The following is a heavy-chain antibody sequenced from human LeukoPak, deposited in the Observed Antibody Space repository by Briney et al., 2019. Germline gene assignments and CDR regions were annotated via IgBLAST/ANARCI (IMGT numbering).Heavy chain of an antibody. CDR2: ISGSGGST. CDR3: AKLASGSYYTLSFVDY. D-gene: IGHD3-10*01. V-gene: IGHV3-23*01. J-gene: IGHJ4*02. Sequence: PGGSLRLSCAASGFTFSSYAMSWVRQAPGKGLEWVSAISGSGGSTYYADSVKGRFTISRDNSKNTLYLQMNSLRAEDTAVYYCAKLASGSYYTLSFVDYWGQGTLVTVSS. CDR1: GFTFSSYA.